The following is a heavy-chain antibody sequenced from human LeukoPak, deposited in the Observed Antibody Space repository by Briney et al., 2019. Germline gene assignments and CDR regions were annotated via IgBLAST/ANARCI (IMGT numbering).Heavy chain of an antibody. CDR2: INHSGST. Sequence: SETLSLTCAVYGGSFSGYYWSWIRQPPGKGLEWIGEINHSGSTNYNPSLKSRVTISVDTSKNQFSLKLSSVTAADTAVYYCARDGLHYGSGSYFDYWGQGTLVTVPS. V-gene: IGHV4-34*01. D-gene: IGHD3-10*01. CDR1: GGSFSGYY. J-gene: IGHJ4*02. CDR3: ARDGLHYGSGSYFDY.